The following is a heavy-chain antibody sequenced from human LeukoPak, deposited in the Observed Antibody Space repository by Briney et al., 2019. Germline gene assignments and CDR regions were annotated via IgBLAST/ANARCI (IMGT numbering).Heavy chain of an antibody. Sequence: SETLSLTCTVSGGSISSYYWSWIRQPPGKGLEWIGYIYYSGSTNYNPSLKSRVTISVDTSKNQFSLKLSSVTAADTVVYYCARVPVAEYYFDYWGQGTLVTVSS. D-gene: IGHD6-19*01. CDR1: GGSISSYY. J-gene: IGHJ4*02. V-gene: IGHV4-59*01. CDR2: IYYSGST. CDR3: ARVPVAEYYFDY.